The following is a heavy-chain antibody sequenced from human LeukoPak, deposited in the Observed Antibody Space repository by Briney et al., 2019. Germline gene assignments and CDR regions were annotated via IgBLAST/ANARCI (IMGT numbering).Heavy chain of an antibody. V-gene: IGHV4-59*01. J-gene: IGHJ6*03. CDR1: GGSISNYY. CDR2: IYYSGST. CDR3: ARGQRSDAGWGLYYYYYYIDV. Sequence: SETLSLTCTVSGGSISNYYWSWIRQPPGKGLEWIGYIYYSGSTNYNPSLKSRVTISVDTSKNQFSLKLSSATAADTAVYYCARGQRSDAGWGLYYYYYYIDVWGKGTTVTVSS. D-gene: IGHD3-10*01.